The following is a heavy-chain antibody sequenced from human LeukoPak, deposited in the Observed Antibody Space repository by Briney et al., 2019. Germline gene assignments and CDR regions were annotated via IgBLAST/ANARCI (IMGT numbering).Heavy chain of an antibody. Sequence: PSETLSLTCAVYGGSFSGYYWSWIRQPPGKELEWIGEISHSGSTNYNPSLKSRVTISVDTSKNQFSLKLSSVTAADTAVYYCARRFNYYGSGSYSHFDYWGQGTLVTVSS. D-gene: IGHD3-10*01. CDR1: GGSFSGYY. V-gene: IGHV4-34*01. CDR3: ARRFNYYGSGSYSHFDY. J-gene: IGHJ4*02. CDR2: ISHSGST.